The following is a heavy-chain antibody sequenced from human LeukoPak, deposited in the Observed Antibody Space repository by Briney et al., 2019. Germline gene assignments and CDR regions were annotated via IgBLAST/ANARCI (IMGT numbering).Heavy chain of an antibody. D-gene: IGHD2-2*01. J-gene: IGHJ6*03. CDR2: MNPNSGNT. V-gene: IGHV1-8*02. CDR1: GYTLTNYG. Sequence: ASVKVSCRTSGYTLTNYGISWVRQATGQGLEWMGWMNPNSGNTGYAQKFQGRVTMIRNTSISTAYMELSSLRSEDTAVYYCARGYCSSTSCPNYYYYMDVWGKGTTVTVSS. CDR3: ARGYCSSTSCPNYYYYMDV.